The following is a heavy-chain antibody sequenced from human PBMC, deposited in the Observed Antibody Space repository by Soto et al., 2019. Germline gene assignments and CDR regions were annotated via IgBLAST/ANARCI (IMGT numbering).Heavy chain of an antibody. Sequence: SVKVSCKASGGTFSSYTISWVRQAPGQGLEWMGRIIPILGIANYAQKFQGRVTITADKSTSTAYMELSSLRSEDTAVYYCANYYDSSGYYKALGYWGQGTLVTVSS. CDR2: IIPILGIA. CDR3: ANYYDSSGYYKALGY. J-gene: IGHJ4*02. CDR1: GGTFSSYT. D-gene: IGHD3-22*01. V-gene: IGHV1-69*02.